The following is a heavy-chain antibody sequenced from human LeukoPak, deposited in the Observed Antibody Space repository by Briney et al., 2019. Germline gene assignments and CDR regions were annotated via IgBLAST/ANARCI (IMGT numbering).Heavy chain of an antibody. CDR2: IVGSGGST. CDR3: ARVTENGSGSYHFDY. V-gene: IGHV3-23*01. Sequence: GGTLRLSCAASGFTFSSYGMGWVRQAPGKGLEWVSGIVGSGGSTYYADSVKGRFTISRDNAKNSLYLQMNSLRAEDTALYYCARVTENGSGSYHFDYWGQGTLVTVSS. CDR1: GFTFSSYG. D-gene: IGHD3-10*01. J-gene: IGHJ4*02.